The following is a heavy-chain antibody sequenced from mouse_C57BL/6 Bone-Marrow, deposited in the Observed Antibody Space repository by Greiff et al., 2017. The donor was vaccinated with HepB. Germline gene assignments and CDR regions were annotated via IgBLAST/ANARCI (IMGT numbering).Heavy chain of an antibody. Sequence: QVQLKQPGAELVKPGASVKLSCKASGYTFTSSWMHWVKQRPGRGLEWIGRIDPKSGGTKYNEKFKSKATLTVDKPSSTAYMQLSSLTSEDSAVYYCASLGVRFAYWGQGTLVTVSA. J-gene: IGHJ3*01. CDR3: ASLGVRFAY. CDR1: GYTFTSSW. V-gene: IGHV1-72*01. D-gene: IGHD4-1*01. CDR2: IDPKSGGT.